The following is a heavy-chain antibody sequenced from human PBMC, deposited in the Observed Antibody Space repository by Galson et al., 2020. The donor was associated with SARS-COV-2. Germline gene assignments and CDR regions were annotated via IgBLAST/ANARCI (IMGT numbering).Heavy chain of an antibody. CDR2: INEDGSEK. CDR3: ARDTRSKDYGGYDC. V-gene: IGHV3-7*01. J-gene: IGHJ4*02. D-gene: IGHD4-17*01. CDR1: GFTFSIFS. Sequence: TGGSLRLSCAASGFTFSIFSMTWVRQAPGKGLEWVANINEDGSEKYYVDSVKGRFTISRDNVDNSLYLQMNSLRVEDTAVYYCARDTRSKDYGGYDCCGQGTLVTVSS.